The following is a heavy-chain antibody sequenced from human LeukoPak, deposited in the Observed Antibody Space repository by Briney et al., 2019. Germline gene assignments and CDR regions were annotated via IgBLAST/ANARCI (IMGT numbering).Heavy chain of an antibody. J-gene: IGHJ4*02. Sequence: ASVKVSCKASGYTFTSYGISWVRQAPGQGLEWMGWISAYNGNTNYAQKLQGRVTMTTDTSTSTAYMELRSLRSDDTAMYYCARMVGATTTTQYFDYWGQGTLVTVSS. V-gene: IGHV1-18*01. CDR1: GYTFTSYG. D-gene: IGHD1-26*01. CDR3: ARMVGATTTTQYFDY. CDR2: ISAYNGNT.